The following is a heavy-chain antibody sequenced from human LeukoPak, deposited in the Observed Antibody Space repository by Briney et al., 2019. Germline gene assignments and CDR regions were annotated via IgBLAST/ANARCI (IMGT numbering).Heavy chain of an antibody. J-gene: IGHJ1*01. CDR1: GFTFSSYA. Sequence: TGGSLRLSCAASGFTFSSYAMSWVRQAPGKGLEWVSAISGSGGSTYYADSVKGRFTISRDNSKNTLYLQMNSRRAEDTAVYYCAKPGGQQLVLGAEYFQHWGQGTLVTVSS. CDR2: ISGSGGST. CDR3: AKPGGQQLVLGAEYFQH. V-gene: IGHV3-23*01. D-gene: IGHD6-13*01.